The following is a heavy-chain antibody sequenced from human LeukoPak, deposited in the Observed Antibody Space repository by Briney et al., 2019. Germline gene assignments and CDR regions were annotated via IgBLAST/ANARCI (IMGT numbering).Heavy chain of an antibody. J-gene: IGHJ6*04. V-gene: IGHV3-48*03. CDR2: ISSSGSTI. D-gene: IGHD3-10*02. CDR1: GFTFSSCA. CDR3: AELGITMIGGV. Sequence: GGSLRLSCAASGFTFSSCAMTWVRQAPGKGLEWVSYISSSGSTIYYADSVEGRFTISRDNAKNSLYLQMNSLRAEDTAVYYCAELGITMIGGVWGKGTTVTISS.